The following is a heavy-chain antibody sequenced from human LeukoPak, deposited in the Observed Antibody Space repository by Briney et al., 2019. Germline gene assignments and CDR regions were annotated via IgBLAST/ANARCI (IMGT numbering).Heavy chain of an antibody. D-gene: IGHD3-9*01. V-gene: IGHV4-59*01. CDR1: GGSISSYY. Sequence: SETLSLTCTVSGGSISSYYWSWIRQPPGKGLEWIGYIYYSGSTDSNPSLKSRVTISVDTSKNQFSLKLRSVTAADTAVYYCARRPRNDILTGTPFNYWGQGILVTVSS. CDR2: IYYSGST. J-gene: IGHJ4*02. CDR3: ARRPRNDILTGTPFNY.